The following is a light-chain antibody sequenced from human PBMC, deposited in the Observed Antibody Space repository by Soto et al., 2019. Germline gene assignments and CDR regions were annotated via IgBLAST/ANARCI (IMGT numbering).Light chain of an antibody. J-gene: IGLJ1*01. Sequence: QSALTQPASVSGSPGQSITISCIGTSSNVGGNKYVSWYQQNPGKAPKLMICDVSNRPSGVSNRFSGSKSGNTASLTISGLQAEDEADYYCSAFTGSTSVFGTGTKVTLL. V-gene: IGLV2-14*01. CDR2: DVS. CDR3: SAFTGSTSV. CDR1: SSNVGGNKY.